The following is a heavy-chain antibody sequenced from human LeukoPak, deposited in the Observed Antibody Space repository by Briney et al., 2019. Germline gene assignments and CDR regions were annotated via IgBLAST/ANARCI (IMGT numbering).Heavy chain of an antibody. J-gene: IGHJ3*02. CDR2: INHSGST. CDR1: GGSFSGYY. D-gene: IGHD2-8*01. V-gene: IGHV4-34*01. CDR3: ARAPIYCTNGVCFYAFDI. Sequence: SETLSLTCAVYGGSFSGYYWSWIRQPPGKGLEWIGEINHSGSTNYNPSLKSRVTISVDTSKNQFSLKLSSVTAADTAVYYCARAPIYCTNGVCFYAFDIWGQGTMVTVSS.